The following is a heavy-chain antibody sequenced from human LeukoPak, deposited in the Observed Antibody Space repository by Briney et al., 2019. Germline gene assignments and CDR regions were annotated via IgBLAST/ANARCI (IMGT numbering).Heavy chain of an antibody. J-gene: IGHJ4*02. CDR3: AKGSYYDSSGSFYFDY. Sequence: PGGSLRLSCAASGLTFSTHAMNWVRQAPGKGLEWVSNIGGSGESTYYADSVKGRFTISRDNSKNTLYVQVNSLGTEDTAAYYCAKGSYYDSSGSFYFDYWGQGTLVTVSS. CDR2: IGGSGEST. CDR1: GLTFSTHA. D-gene: IGHD3-22*01. V-gene: IGHV3-23*01.